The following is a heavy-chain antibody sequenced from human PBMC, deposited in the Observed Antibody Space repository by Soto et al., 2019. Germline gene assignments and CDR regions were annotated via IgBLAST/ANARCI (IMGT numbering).Heavy chain of an antibody. V-gene: IGHV4-59*08. D-gene: IGHD2-2*03. CDR2: IYYSGST. Sequence: SETLSLTCTVSGGSISSYYWSWIRQPPGKGLEWIGYIYYSGSTNYNPSLKSRLTISVDTSKNQFSLKLSSVTAADTAVYYCARHMDIVVVPAAMPVLFDPWGQGTLVTVSS. CDR3: ARHMDIVVVPAAMPVLFDP. CDR1: GGSISSYY. J-gene: IGHJ5*02.